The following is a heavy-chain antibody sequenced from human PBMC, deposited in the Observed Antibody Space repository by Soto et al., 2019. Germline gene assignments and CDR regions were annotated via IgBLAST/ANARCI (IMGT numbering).Heavy chain of an antibody. CDR3: ARAMGYYFDY. CDR2: IIPIFGTA. J-gene: IGHJ4*02. CDR1: GYSFTSYG. D-gene: IGHD2-8*01. Sequence: SVKVSCKASGYSFTSYGISWVRQAPGQGLEWMGGIIPIFGTANYAQKFQGRVTITADESTSTAYMELSSLRSEDTAVYYCARAMGYYFDYWGQGTLVTVSS. V-gene: IGHV1-69*13.